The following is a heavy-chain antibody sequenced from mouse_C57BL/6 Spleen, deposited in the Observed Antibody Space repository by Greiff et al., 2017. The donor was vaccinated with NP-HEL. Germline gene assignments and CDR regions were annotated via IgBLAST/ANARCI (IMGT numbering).Heavy chain of an antibody. CDR1: GYTFTGYW. Sequence: VQLQQSGAELMKPGASVKLSCKATGYTFTGYWIAWVKQRPGHGLEWIGEVLPGSGSTNYNEKFKSNATLTADTSSTTPYMQLSSLTTEDSAIYYCASSDGPYAMDYWGQGASVTIS. CDR2: VLPGSGST. V-gene: IGHV1-9*01. J-gene: IGHJ4*01. D-gene: IGHD2-3*01. CDR3: ASSDGPYAMDY.